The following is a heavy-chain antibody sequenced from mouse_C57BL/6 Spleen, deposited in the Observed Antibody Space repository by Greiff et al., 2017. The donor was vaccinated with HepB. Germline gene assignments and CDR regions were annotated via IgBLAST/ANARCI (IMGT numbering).Heavy chain of an antibody. CDR1: GYTFTSYG. D-gene: IGHD1-1*01. CDR2: IYPRSGNT. CDR3: ARPDYGSDFDY. Sequence: VKLQQSGAELARPGASVKLSCKASGYTFTSYGISWVKQRTGQGLEWIGEIYPRSGNTYYNEKFKGKATLTADKSSSTAYMELRSLTSEDSAVYFCARPDYGSDFDYWGQGTTLTVSS. V-gene: IGHV1-81*01. J-gene: IGHJ2*01.